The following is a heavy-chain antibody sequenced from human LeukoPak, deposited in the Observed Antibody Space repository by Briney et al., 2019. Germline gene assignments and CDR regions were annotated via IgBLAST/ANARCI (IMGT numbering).Heavy chain of an antibody. V-gene: IGHV1-8*02. CDR1: GYTFTSYY. D-gene: IGHD3-16*01. CDR2: MNPNSGNT. CDR3: ARGLRGESFRLAY. J-gene: IGHJ4*02. Sequence: GASVKVSCKASGYTFTSYYMHWVRQAPGQGLEWMGWMNPNSGNTGYAQKFQGRVTMTRNTSISTAYMELSSLRSEDTAVYYCARGLRGESFRLAYWGQGTLVTVSS.